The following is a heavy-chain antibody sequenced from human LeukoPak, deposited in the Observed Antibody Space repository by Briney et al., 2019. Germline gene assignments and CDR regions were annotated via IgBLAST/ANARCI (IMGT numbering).Heavy chain of an antibody. V-gene: IGHV4-59*01. Sequence: SETLSLTCTVSGGSITNYYWNWIRQPPGKGLEWIGYIYYSGSTNYNPSLKSRVTISVDTSKNQFSLKLSSVTAADTAVYYCARTKEYCSGGSCYYYYNGMDVWGQGTTVTVSS. CDR3: ARTKEYCSGGSCYYYYNGMDV. CDR1: GGSITNYY. J-gene: IGHJ6*02. D-gene: IGHD2-15*01. CDR2: IYYSGST.